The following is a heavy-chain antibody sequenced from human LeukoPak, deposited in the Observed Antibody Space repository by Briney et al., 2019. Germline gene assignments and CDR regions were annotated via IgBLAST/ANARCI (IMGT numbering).Heavy chain of an antibody. CDR3: AREIAYGNDY. CDR1: GYSISSGYY. Sequence: SETLSLTCTVSGYSISSGYYWGWIRQPPGKGLEWIGSIYHSGSTYYNPSLKSRVTISVDTSKNQFSLKLSSATAADTAVYYCAREIAYGNDYWGQGTLVTVSS. J-gene: IGHJ4*02. D-gene: IGHD4-17*01. CDR2: IYHSGST. V-gene: IGHV4-38-2*02.